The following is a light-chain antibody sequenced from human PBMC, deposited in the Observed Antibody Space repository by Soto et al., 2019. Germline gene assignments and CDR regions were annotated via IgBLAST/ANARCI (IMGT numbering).Light chain of an antibody. V-gene: IGKV3-15*01. J-gene: IGKJ3*01. CDR3: QQYNNWPFT. CDR1: QSVSSN. Sequence: EIVMTQSPATLSVSPGERATLSCRASQSVSSNLAWYQQKPGQAPRLLIYGASSRATGIPARFSGSRSRTEFTLTISSLQSEDFAVYYCQQYNNWPFTFGPGTKVDIK. CDR2: GAS.